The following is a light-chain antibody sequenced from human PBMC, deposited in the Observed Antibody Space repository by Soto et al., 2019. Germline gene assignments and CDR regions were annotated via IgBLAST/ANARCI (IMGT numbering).Light chain of an antibody. V-gene: IGKV3-20*01. CDR2: GAS. Sequence: EIVLTQSPGTLSLSPGERATLSCRASQSVSSNNLAWYQQRPGQAPRVVIYGASTRATGIPVRFSGSGSGTDLTLTISRLEPEDFTVYYCQHYGRSPFTFGPGTKVDIK. J-gene: IGKJ3*01. CDR1: QSVSSNN. CDR3: QHYGRSPFT.